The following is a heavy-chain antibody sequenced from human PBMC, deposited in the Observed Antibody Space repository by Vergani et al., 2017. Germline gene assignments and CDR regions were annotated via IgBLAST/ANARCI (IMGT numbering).Heavy chain of an antibody. V-gene: IGHV4-34*01. J-gene: IGHJ6*02. CDR1: GGSFSGYY. CDR2: INHSGST. CDR3: ARVNGVVVVVAAPCYYGMDV. D-gene: IGHD2-15*01. Sequence: QVQLQQWGAGLLKPSETLSLTCAVYGGSFSGYYWSWIRQPPGEGLEWIGEINHSGSTNYNPSPKSRVTISVDTSKNQFSLKLSSVTAADTAVYYCARVNGVVVVVAAPCYYGMDVWGQGTTVTVSS.